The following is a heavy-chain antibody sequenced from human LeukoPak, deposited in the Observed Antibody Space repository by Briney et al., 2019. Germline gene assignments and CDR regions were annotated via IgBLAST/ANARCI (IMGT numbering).Heavy chain of an antibody. V-gene: IGHV3-23*01. Sequence: GGSLRLSCAASGFTFSSYAMSWVRQAPGKGLEWVSAISGSGGSTYYADSVKGRFTISRDNSKNTLYLQMNSLRAEDTAVYYCAKVQLPLLWFGEGPYYFDYWGQGTLVTDSS. CDR3: AKVQLPLLWFGEGPYYFDY. CDR2: ISGSGGST. CDR1: GFTFSSYA. J-gene: IGHJ4*02. D-gene: IGHD3-10*01.